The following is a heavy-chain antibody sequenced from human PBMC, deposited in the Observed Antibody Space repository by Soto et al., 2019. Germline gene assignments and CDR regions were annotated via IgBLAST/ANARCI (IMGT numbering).Heavy chain of an antibody. CDR2: IRAKPNNYAT. J-gene: IGHJ6*03. Sequence: EVHLVESGGGLVQPGGSLTLSCAASGFTFGDSAIHWVRQASGKGLEWVGRIRAKPNNYATSYGDSVKGRFTISRDDSKNTAYLHMTSLKPEDRALYFCTVDLEYCSCGTCYYFYYYMAVCGKGTTVTVSS. D-gene: IGHD2-15*01. V-gene: IGHV3-73*01. CDR1: GFTFGDSA. CDR3: TVDLEYCSCGTCYYFYYYMAV.